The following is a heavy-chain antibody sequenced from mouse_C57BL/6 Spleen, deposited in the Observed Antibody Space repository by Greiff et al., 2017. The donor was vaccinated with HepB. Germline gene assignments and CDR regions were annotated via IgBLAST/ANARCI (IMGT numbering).Heavy chain of an antibody. Sequence: EVMLVESGGGLVKPGGSLKLSCAASGFTFSDYGMHWVRQAPEKGLEWVAYISSGSSTIYYADTVKGRFTISRDNAKNTLFLQMTSLRSEDTAMYYCARRYYGSYYFDYWGQGTTLTVSS. D-gene: IGHD1-1*01. CDR2: ISSGSSTI. J-gene: IGHJ2*01. V-gene: IGHV5-17*01. CDR1: GFTFSDYG. CDR3: ARRYYGSYYFDY.